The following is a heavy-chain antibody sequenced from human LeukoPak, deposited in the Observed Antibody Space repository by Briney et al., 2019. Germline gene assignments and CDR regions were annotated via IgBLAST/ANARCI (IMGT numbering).Heavy chain of an antibody. Sequence: GGSLRLSCAASGFTFDDYAMHWVRQAPGKGLEWVSAISGSGGSTYYADSVKGRFTISRDNSKNTLYLQMNSLRAEDTAVYYCAKEPLAYCGGDCSIGYWGQGTLVTVSS. J-gene: IGHJ4*02. V-gene: IGHV3-23*01. CDR3: AKEPLAYCGGDCSIGY. D-gene: IGHD2-21*02. CDR1: GFTFDDYA. CDR2: ISGSGGST.